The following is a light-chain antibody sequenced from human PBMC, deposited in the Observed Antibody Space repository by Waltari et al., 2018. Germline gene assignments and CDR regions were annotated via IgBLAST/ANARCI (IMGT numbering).Light chain of an antibody. CDR2: KAS. V-gene: IGKV1-5*03. J-gene: IGKJ3*01. Sequence: DIQMTQSPSTLSASVGDRVTITCRASQSIPRWLAWYQQKPGKAPKLLIYKASILECGVPSRFSGGGSGTEFTLTISSLQPDDFATYYCQHYDSYSATFGRGTKIEIK. CDR3: QHYDSYSAT. CDR1: QSIPRW.